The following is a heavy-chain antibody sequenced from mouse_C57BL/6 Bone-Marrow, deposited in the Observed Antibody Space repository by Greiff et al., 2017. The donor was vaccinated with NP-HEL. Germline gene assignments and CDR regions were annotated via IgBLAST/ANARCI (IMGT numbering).Heavy chain of an antibody. CDR2: ISDGGSYT. D-gene: IGHD2-12*01. Sequence: EVKLMESGGGLVKPGGSLKLSCAASGFTFSSYAMSWVRQTPEKGLEWVATISDGGSYTYYPDNVKGRFTISRDNAKNHLYLQMSHLKSEDTAMYYCARDRSYDYFDYWGQGTTLTVSS. J-gene: IGHJ2*01. CDR3: ARDRSYDYFDY. V-gene: IGHV5-4*01. CDR1: GFTFSSYA.